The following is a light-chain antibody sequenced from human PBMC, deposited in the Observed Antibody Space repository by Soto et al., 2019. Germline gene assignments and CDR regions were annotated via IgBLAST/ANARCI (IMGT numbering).Light chain of an antibody. V-gene: IGLV2-11*01. Sequence: QSAPTQPRSVSGSPGQSVTISCTGTSSDVGGYNFVSWYQQHPGKAPKFMIYDVTKRPSGVPDRFSGSKSGNTASLTISGLLAEDEADYYCCSYVGSYTSYVFGTGTKLTVL. CDR2: DVT. J-gene: IGLJ1*01. CDR3: CSYVGSYTSYV. CDR1: SSDVGGYNF.